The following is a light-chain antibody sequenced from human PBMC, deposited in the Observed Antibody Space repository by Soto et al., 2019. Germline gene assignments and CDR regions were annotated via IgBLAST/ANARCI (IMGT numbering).Light chain of an antibody. V-gene: IGKV1-5*01. Sequence: DIQMTQSPSTLSASVGDRVTITCRASQSISSWLAWYQQKPGKAPKLLIYDASSLESGVPSRFSGSGSGTEFTLTISSLHACEFGTYCCQQDNSYSWTFGQGTKVEIK. J-gene: IGKJ1*01. CDR2: DAS. CDR3: QQDNSYSWT. CDR1: QSISSW.